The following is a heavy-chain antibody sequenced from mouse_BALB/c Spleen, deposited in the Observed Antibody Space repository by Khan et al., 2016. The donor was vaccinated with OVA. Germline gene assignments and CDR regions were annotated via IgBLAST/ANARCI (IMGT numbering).Heavy chain of an antibody. V-gene: IGHV5-6*01. CDR3: ASHLAGSFAY. J-gene: IGHJ3*01. D-gene: IGHD1-1*01. CDR2: ISSGGDYT. Sequence: EVHLVESGGDLVKPGGSLKLSCAASGFTFSSYSMSWVRQTPDKRLEWVATISSGGDYTYYPDSVKGRFTISRDNAKNTLYLQMSSLKSEDTAMYYWASHLAGSFAYWGQGTLVTVSA. CDR1: GFTFSSYS.